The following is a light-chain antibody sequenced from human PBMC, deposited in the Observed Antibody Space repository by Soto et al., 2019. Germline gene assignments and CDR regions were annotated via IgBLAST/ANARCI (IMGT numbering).Light chain of an antibody. J-gene: IGLJ2*01. Sequence: QSVLTQPPSVSGAPGQRVTISCAGTSSNIGAGYGVHWYQQLPGRAPKLLIHNYVNRPSGVPDRISGSKSGTSASLAITGLQGEDEGDYYCQSYDSNLSGSLFGGGTKLTVL. CDR2: NYV. V-gene: IGLV1-40*01. CDR3: QSYDSNLSGSL. CDR1: SSNIGAGYG.